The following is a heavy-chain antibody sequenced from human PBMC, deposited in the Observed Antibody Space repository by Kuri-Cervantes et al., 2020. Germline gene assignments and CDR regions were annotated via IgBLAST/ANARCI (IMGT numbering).Heavy chain of an antibody. CDR1: GFTFSSYD. CDR2: IRFDGNDV. Sequence: GESLKISCTVAGFTFSSYDMSWVRQAPGKGLEWVAFIRFDGNDVYNEESVKGRFTFSRDNSKNTVYLQMNSLRAEDTAVYFCAKDLMYGPDYWGQGTLVTVSS. CDR3: AKDLMYGPDY. D-gene: IGHD2-8*01. J-gene: IGHJ4*02. V-gene: IGHV3-30*02.